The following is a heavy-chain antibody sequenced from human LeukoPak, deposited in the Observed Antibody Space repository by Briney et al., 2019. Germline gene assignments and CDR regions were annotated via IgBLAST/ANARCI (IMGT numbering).Heavy chain of an antibody. CDR3: ARDSIAVAVVGGGYYYYYYGMDV. V-gene: IGHV3-21*01. D-gene: IGHD6-19*01. CDR1: GFTFSSYS. CDR2: ISSSSSYI. Sequence: GGSLRLSCAASGFTFSSYSMNWVRQAPGKGLGWVSSISSSSSYIYYADSVKGRFTISRDNAKNSLYLQMNSLRAEDTAVYYCARDSIAVAVVGGGYYYYYYGMDVWGQGTTVTVSS. J-gene: IGHJ6*02.